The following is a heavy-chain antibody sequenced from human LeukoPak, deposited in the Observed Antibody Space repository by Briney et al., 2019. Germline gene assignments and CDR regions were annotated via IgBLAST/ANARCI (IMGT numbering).Heavy chain of an antibody. CDR1: GGTFSSYA. CDR3: TRDGGLTGTPGLSY. J-gene: IGHJ4*02. Sequence: ASVKVSCKASGGTFSSYAISWVRQAPGQGLEWVGWISSYNGNTNYAQKLQGRVTMTTDTSTNTAYMELRSLRSDDTAIYFCTRDGGLTGTPGLSYWGQGTLVTVSS. V-gene: IGHV1-18*01. CDR2: ISSYNGNT. D-gene: IGHD1-7*01.